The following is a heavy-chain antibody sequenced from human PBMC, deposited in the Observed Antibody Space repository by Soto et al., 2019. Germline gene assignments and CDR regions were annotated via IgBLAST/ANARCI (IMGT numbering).Heavy chain of an antibody. V-gene: IGHV1-3*01. CDR1: GYTFTSYA. J-gene: IGHJ4*02. CDR2: INAGNGNT. Sequence: GASVKVSCKASGYTFTSYAMPWVRQAPGQRLEWMGWINAGNGNTKYSQKFQGRVTITRDTSASTAYMELSSLRSEDTAVHYCARADSGYPKESPADHWGQGTLVTVSS. CDR3: ARADSGYPKESPADH. D-gene: IGHD5-12*01.